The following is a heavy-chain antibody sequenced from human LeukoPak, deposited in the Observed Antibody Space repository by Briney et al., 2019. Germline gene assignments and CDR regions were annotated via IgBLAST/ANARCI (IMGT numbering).Heavy chain of an antibody. Sequence: GGSLRLSCAASGFTFSNFNMNWVRQAPGKGLEWVSSISSSSTYIYYADSVKGRFTISRDNAKNSLFLHMDSLRADDTAVYYCARSGYDYVWGSLNYYYYYYMDVWGKGTAVTISS. J-gene: IGHJ6*03. CDR3: ARSGYDYVWGSLNYYYYYYMDV. V-gene: IGHV3-21*01. D-gene: IGHD3-16*01. CDR2: ISSSSTYI. CDR1: GFTFSNFN.